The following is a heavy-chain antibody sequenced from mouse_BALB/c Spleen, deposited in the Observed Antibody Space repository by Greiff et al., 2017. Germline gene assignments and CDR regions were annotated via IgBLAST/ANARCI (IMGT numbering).Heavy chain of an antibody. D-gene: IGHD1-1*01. CDR1: GYTFSSYW. Sequence: VKLQESGAELMKPGASVKISCKATGYTFSSYWIEWVKQRPGHGLEWIGEILPGSGSTNYNEKFKGKATFTADTSSNTAYMQLSSLTSEDSAVYYCASGLDYGSSYGYWYFDVWGAGTTVTVSS. CDR3: ASGLDYGSSYGYWYFDV. CDR2: ILPGSGST. J-gene: IGHJ1*01. V-gene: IGHV1-9*01.